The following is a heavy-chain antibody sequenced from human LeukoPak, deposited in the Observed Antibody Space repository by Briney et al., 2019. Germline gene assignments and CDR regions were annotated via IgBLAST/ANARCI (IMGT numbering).Heavy chain of an antibody. Sequence: SETLSLTCTVSRCSISNWYWSWIRQPAGKGLEWIGRIYDSGSTEYNPSLRSRVIMTADTSKNEFSLKLSSVTAADTAVYYCARTTGHYLFDQWGQGTLVIVSS. CDR1: RCSISNWY. CDR3: ARTTGHYLFDQ. CDR2: IYDSGST. D-gene: IGHD3-3*01. V-gene: IGHV4-4*07. J-gene: IGHJ4*02.